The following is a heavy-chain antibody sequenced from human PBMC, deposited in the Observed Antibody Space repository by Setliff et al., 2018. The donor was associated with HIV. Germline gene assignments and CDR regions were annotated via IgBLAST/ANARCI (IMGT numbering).Heavy chain of an antibody. J-gene: IGHJ3*02. CDR1: GYSISSGYY. CDR3: ARPACGWYCYSGCGGAFDI. V-gene: IGHV4-38-2*01. Sequence: SETLSLTCAVSGYSISSGYYWGWIRQPPGKGLEWIGSIYHSGSTYYNPSLKSRVTISVDTSKNQFSLKLSSVTAADTAVYYCARPACGWYCYSGCGGAFDIWGQGTMVTVSS. CDR2: IYHSGST. D-gene: IGHD6-19*01.